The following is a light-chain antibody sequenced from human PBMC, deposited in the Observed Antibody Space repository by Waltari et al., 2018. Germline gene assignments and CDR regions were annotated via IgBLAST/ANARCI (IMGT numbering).Light chain of an antibody. J-gene: IGLJ3*02. Sequence: QSALTPPASVSGSPRQSITISCTGTSSDVGSYNLVSWYQQHPGKAPELMIYEVSKRPSGVSNRLSGSKSGNTASLTISGLQAEDEADYYGCSYAGSSTWVFGGGTKLTVL. CDR1: SSDVGSYNL. V-gene: IGLV2-23*02. CDR2: EVS. CDR3: CSYAGSSTWV.